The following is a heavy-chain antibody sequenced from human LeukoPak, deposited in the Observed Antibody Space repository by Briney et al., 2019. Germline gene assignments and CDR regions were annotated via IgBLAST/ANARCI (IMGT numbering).Heavy chain of an antibody. CDR1: GFTFSSYA. D-gene: IGHD5-18*01. CDR2: ISGSGGST. J-gene: IGHJ4*02. V-gene: IGHV3-23*01. Sequence: HPGGSLRLSCAASGFTFSSYAMSWVRQAPGEGLEWVSAISGSGGSTYYADSVKGRFTISRDNSKNTVYLQMNSLRVEDTAVYYCARDLDSYGSYWGQGTLVTVSS. CDR3: ARDLDSYGSY.